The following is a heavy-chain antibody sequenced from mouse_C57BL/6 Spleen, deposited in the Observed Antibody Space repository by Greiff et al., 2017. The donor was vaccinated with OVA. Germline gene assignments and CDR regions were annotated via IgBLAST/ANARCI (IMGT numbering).Heavy chain of an antibody. D-gene: IGHD1-1*01. CDR3: ARTPNYYGSDYAMEY. Sequence: QVQLQQSGAELVRPGASVKLSCKASGYTFTDYYINWVKQRPGQGLEWIARIYPGSGNTYYNEKFKGKATLTAEKSSSTAYMQLSSLTSEDSAVYFCARTPNYYGSDYAMEYWGQRTSVTGSS. V-gene: IGHV1-76*01. J-gene: IGHJ4*01. CDR1: GYTFTDYY. CDR2: IYPGSGNT.